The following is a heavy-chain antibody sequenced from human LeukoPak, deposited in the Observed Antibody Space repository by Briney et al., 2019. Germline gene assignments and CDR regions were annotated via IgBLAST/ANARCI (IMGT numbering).Heavy chain of an antibody. V-gene: IGHV3-30*03. CDR3: ARDSGSYSYYYYGMDV. CDR2: ISYDGSNK. J-gene: IGHJ6*02. D-gene: IGHD1-26*01. Sequence: GGSLRLSCAASGFTFSSYGMHWARQAPGKGLEWVAVISYDGSNKYYADSVKGRSTISRDNSKNTLYLQMNSLRAEDTAVYYCARDSGSYSYYYYGMDVWGQGTTVTVSS. CDR1: GFTFSSYG.